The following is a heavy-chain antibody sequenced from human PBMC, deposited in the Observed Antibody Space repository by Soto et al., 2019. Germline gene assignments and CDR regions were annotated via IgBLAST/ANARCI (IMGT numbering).Heavy chain of an antibody. V-gene: IGHV3-53*01. J-gene: IGHJ4*02. CDR1: GFTVSSNY. Sequence: EVQMVESGGGLTQPGGSLRLSCAAFGFTVSSNYMTWVRQAPGKGLEWVSVIYSGGSTYYADSVKGRFTISRDNSRNTLYLQMNSLRAEDTAVYYCARGFPSMAYYGEYYFDKWGQGTLVTVSS. CDR2: IYSGGST. D-gene: IGHD3-10*01. CDR3: ARGFPSMAYYGEYYFDK.